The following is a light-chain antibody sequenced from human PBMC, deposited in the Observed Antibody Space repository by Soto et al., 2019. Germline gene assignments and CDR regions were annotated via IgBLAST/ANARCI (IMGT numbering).Light chain of an antibody. CDR2: SAS. CDR1: QSVNKAY. CDR3: QQLTDWPPQWT. J-gene: IGKJ1*01. Sequence: EIVLTQSPGTLALSPGDRSTLSCRASQSVNKAYLVWYQVKPGQGPRLLIYSASTRATGIPDRFSGSGSGTDFTLTISSLEPEDFAVYYCQQLTDWPPQWTFGQGTKVDIK. V-gene: IGKV3D-20*02.